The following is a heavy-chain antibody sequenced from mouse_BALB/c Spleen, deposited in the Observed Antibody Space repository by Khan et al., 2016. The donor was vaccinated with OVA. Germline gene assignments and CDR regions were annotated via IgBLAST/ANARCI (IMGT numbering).Heavy chain of an antibody. Sequence: QVQLKESGAELARPGASVKMSCKASGYTFTSYIIHWIKLRPGQGLEWIGYINPSNGYTNYNQKFKDKATLTADKSSTTAYMELSSLTSDDSAVYDCVRGAADYRNDGWFAYWGQGTLVTVSA. J-gene: IGHJ3*01. V-gene: IGHV1-4*01. CDR2: INPSNGYT. CDR3: VRGAADYRNDGWFAY. D-gene: IGHD2-14*01. CDR1: GYTFTSYI.